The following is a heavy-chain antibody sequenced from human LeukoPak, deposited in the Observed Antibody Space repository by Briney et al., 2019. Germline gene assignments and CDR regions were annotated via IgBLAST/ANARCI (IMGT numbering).Heavy chain of an antibody. Sequence: SETLSLTCTVSGDSISSYYWSWIRQPPGKGLEWIGYIYYSGSTYYNPSLKSRVTISVDTSKNQFSLRLSSVTAADTAVYFCASASYGDDAFEIWGQGTMVTVSS. CDR1: GDSISSYY. CDR3: ASASYGDDAFEI. J-gene: IGHJ3*02. CDR2: IYYSGST. V-gene: IGHV4-59*12. D-gene: IGHD4-17*01.